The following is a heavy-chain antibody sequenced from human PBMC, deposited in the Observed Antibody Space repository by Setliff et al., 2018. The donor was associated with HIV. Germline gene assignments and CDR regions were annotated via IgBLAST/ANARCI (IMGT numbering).Heavy chain of an antibody. CDR1: GGSVNDFY. Sequence: ASETLSLTCTVSGGSVNDFYCNWIRQPPGKGPEWIGYIHSSGSTIYNPSLKSRITISLDTSKAQFSLELSSATAADTAVYYCATLDHSGGNFLAYWGQGSLVTVS. J-gene: IGHJ4*02. CDR3: ATLDHSGGNFLAY. D-gene: IGHD2-21*02. CDR2: IHSSGST. V-gene: IGHV4-4*09.